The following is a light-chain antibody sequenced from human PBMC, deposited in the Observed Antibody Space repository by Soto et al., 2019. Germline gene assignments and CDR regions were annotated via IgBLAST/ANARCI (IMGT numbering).Light chain of an antibody. Sequence: EIVLTQSPGTLSLSPGEGATLSCRASQSVSSNNFAWYQQRPGQAPRLLIYDTSSRATGIPDRFSGSGSGTDFPLTINRLEPEDFAVYFCQQYDNSTQYAFGQGTRLEIK. J-gene: IGKJ2*01. CDR1: QSVSSNN. V-gene: IGKV3-20*01. CDR2: DTS. CDR3: QQYDNSTQYA.